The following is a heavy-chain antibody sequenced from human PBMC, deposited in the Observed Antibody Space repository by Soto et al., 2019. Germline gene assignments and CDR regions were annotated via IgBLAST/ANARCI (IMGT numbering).Heavy chain of an antibody. CDR3: ARVSWREKYGMDV. J-gene: IGHJ6*02. V-gene: IGHV3-11*01. Sequence: GGSLRLSCAASGFTFSDSYTSWIRQAPGKGLEWISYITFSGNTVYYADSLKGRLTISRDNAKNSLYLQMNRLRAEDTAVYYCARVSWREKYGMDVWGQGTTVTVSS. CDR1: GFTFSDSY. CDR2: ITFSGNTV.